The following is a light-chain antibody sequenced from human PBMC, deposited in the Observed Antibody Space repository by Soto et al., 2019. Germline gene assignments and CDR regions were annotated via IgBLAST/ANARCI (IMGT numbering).Light chain of an antibody. J-gene: IGKJ4*01. CDR2: GAS. CDR3: QQYGSSPLLT. CDR1: QSVSSSY. V-gene: IGKV3-20*01. Sequence: EIVLTQSPGTLSLSPGERATLSCRASQSVSSSYLAWYQQKPGQAPRLLIYGASSRATGIPDRFSGSGSGTVFTLTISRLEPEDFAVYYCQQYGSSPLLTFGGGTKVEIK.